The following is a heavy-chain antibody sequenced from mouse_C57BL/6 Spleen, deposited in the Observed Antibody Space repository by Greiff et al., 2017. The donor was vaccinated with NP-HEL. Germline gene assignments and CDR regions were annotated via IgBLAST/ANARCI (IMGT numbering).Heavy chain of an antibody. D-gene: IGHD1-1*01. V-gene: IGHV1-55*01. J-gene: IGHJ2*01. CDR2: IYPGSGST. CDR1: GYTFTSYW. Sequence: QVQLQQPGAELVKPGASVKLSCKASGYTFTSYWITWVKQRPGQGLEWIGDIYPGSGSTNYNEKFKSKATLTVDTSSSTAYMQLSSLTSEDSAVYYCAKCHDCYGSSYGFDYWGQGTTLTVSS. CDR3: AKCHDCYGSSYGFDY.